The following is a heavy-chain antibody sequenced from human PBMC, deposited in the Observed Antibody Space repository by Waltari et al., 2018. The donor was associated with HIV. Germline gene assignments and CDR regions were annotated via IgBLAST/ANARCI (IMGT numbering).Heavy chain of an antibody. CDR1: GGVSRRNG. V-gene: IGHV1-69*04. Sequence: QVQLVQSGAAVKKPGYSVKVSCKTSGGVSRRNGISWVRQAPGQGLEWLGRITLSQGIANNAQKFQGRVTSSADKSTSTAYMELYNLRFEDTDVYYCAGDPDGADPHNSYGLDGWGQGTTVTVSS. CDR2: ITLSQGIA. D-gene: IGHD4-17*01. J-gene: IGHJ6*02. CDR3: AGDPDGADPHNSYGLDG.